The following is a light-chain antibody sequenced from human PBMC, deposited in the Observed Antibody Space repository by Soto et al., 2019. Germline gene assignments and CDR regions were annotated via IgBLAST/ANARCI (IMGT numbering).Light chain of an antibody. V-gene: IGKV3-20*01. CDR2: GAS. CDR3: HQYGSSPQT. J-gene: IGKJ1*01. Sequence: EICLAKSTRTLSLSPGVGATPSCKASQSVSSTYLIWYHHKPGQAPRLLIYGASSSATGVPDRFSGGGSGTDFTLTISRLEPEDCAVYKCHQYGSSPQTFGQVTKVDIK. CDR1: QSVSSTY.